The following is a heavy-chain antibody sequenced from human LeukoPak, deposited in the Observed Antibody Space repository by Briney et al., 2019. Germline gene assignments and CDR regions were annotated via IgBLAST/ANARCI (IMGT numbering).Heavy chain of an antibody. V-gene: IGHV1-2*02. Sequence: ASVKVSCKASGYIFSGYYLHWVRQAPGQGLEWMGWFNPNSGGANYAQKFRGRVTITADKSTRTAYMELSSLRSEDTAVYYCARDNDSRDPPHFDYWGQGTLVTVSS. J-gene: IGHJ4*02. CDR1: GYIFSGYY. CDR3: ARDNDSRDPPHFDY. D-gene: IGHD3-16*01. CDR2: FNPNSGGA.